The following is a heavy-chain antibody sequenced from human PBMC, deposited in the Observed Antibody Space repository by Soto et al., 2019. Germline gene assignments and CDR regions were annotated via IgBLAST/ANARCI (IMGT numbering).Heavy chain of an antibody. CDR2: IYYSGST. CDR1: GGSVSSGSYY. D-gene: IGHD3-9*01. J-gene: IGHJ4*02. Sequence: SETLSLTCIVSGGSVSSGSYYWNWIRQPPGKGLEWIGDIYYSGSTNYNPSLKSQVTISVEASKNQFSLKLSSVTAADTDVYYCARASEVIGYTDFDYWVQGTLVTVSS. V-gene: IGHV4-61*01. CDR3: ARASEVIGYTDFDY.